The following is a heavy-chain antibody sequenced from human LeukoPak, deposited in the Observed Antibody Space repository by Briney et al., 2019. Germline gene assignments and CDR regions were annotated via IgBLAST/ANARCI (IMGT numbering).Heavy chain of an antibody. D-gene: IGHD3-22*01. J-gene: IGHJ4*02. CDR2: IYYSGST. V-gene: IGHV4-59*12. CDR3: ARSETYYYDSSGYAIFDY. Sequence: SETLSLTCTVSGGSISSYYWSWIRQPPGKGLEWIGYIYYSGSTNYNPSLKSRVTISVDTSKNQFTLKLSSVTAADTAVYYCARSETYYYDSSGYAIFDYWGQGTLVTVSS. CDR1: GGSISSYY.